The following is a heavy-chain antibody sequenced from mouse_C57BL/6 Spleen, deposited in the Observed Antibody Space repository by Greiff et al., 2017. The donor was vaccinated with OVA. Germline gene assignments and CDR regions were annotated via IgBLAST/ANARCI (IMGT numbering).Heavy chain of an antibody. V-gene: IGHV5-9*01. CDR2: ISGGGGNT. D-gene: IGHD2-3*01. CDR1: GFTFSSYT. CDR3: ARCYDGVDY. J-gene: IGHJ2*01. Sequence: EVMLVESGGGLVKPGGSLKLSCAASGFTFSSYTMSWVRQTPEKRLEWVATISGGGGNTYYPDSVKGRFTISRDNAKNTLYLQMSSLRSEDTALYYCARCYDGVDYWGQGTTLTVSS.